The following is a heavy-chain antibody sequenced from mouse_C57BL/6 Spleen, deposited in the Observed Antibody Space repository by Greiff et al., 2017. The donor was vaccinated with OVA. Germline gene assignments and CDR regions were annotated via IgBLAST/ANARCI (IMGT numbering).Heavy chain of an antibody. V-gene: IGHV1-54*01. D-gene: IGHD1-1*01. J-gene: IGHJ4*01. CDR1: GYAFTNYL. CDR3: ARVYGSSPHYYAMDY. Sequence: QVQLKQSGAELVRPGTSVKVSCKASGYAFTNYLIEWVKQRPGQGLEWIGVINPGSGGTNYNEKFKGKATLTADKSSSTAYMQLSSLTSEDSAVYFCARVYGSSPHYYAMDYWGQGTSVTVSS. CDR2: INPGSGGT.